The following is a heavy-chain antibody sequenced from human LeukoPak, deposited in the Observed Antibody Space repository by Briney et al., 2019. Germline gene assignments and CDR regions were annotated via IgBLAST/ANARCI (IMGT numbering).Heavy chain of an antibody. CDR1: GFTFGSYW. CDR3: ARGTAATAGIDY. V-gene: IGHV3-74*01. J-gene: IGHJ4*02. Sequence: GGSLRLSCAASGFTFGSYWMHWVRQAPGKGLVWVSHINTDGSSPTYGDSAKGRFTVSRDNAKNTLFLQMNSLRVEDTDVYYCARGTAATAGIDYWGQGTLVTVSS. CDR2: INTDGSSP. D-gene: IGHD6-13*01.